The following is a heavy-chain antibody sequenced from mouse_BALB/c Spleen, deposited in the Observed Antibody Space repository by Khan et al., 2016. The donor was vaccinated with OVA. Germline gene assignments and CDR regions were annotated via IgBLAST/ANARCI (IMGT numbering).Heavy chain of an antibody. CDR3: TNGNFVAWFAY. Sequence: IQLVQSGTVLARPGASVKMSCKASGYSFTSYWMHWVKQRPGQGLEWIGGIYPGNSDTSYNQKFKGKAKLTAVTSASTAYMELSSLTNEDSAVYYCTNGNFVAWFAYWGQGTLVTVS. CDR2: IYPGNSDT. V-gene: IGHV1-5*01. D-gene: IGHD2-1*01. CDR1: GYSFTSYW. J-gene: IGHJ3*01.